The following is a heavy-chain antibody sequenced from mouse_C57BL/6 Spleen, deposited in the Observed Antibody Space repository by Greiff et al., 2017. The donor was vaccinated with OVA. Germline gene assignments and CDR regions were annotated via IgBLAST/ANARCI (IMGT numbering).Heavy chain of an antibody. V-gene: IGHV5-4*01. CDR3: ARDEGITTVVAPDAMDY. CDR2: ISDGGSYT. CDR1: GFTFSSYA. D-gene: IGHD1-1*01. J-gene: IGHJ4*01. Sequence: EVMLVESGGGLVKPGGSLKLSCAASGFTFSSYAMSWVRQTPEKRLEWVATISDGGSYTYYPDNVKGRFTISRDNAKNNLYLQMSHLKSEDTAMYYCARDEGITTVVAPDAMDYWGQGTSVTVSS.